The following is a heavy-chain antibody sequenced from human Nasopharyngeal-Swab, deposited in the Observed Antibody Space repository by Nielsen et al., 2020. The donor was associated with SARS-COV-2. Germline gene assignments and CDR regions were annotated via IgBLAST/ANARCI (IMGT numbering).Heavy chain of an antibody. D-gene: IGHD3-16*01. CDR1: GLTSSNYA. Sequence: GGSMTPSSAAPGLTSSNYAMHWVRQAPGKGLEWVAVISYDGNIKSYADSVRGRFLISRDNSHNTLYLQMSRLRTEDRAVYYCAKAFGEDQLAEDAFDAWGQGTMVTVSS. V-gene: IGHV3-30*04. J-gene: IGHJ3*01. CDR2: ISYDGNIK. CDR3: AKAFGEDQLAEDAFDA.